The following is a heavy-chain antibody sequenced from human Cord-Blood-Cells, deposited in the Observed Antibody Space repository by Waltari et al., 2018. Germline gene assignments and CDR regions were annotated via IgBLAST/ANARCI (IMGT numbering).Heavy chain of an antibody. D-gene: IGHD6-6*01. CDR3: ARGRSSSYSWFDP. Sequence: QQQLVQSAAAVTKPGASVKVSCKAPVGTFITYTISWVRQAPGQGLGWMGGVIPLVGTANYAQRVQDRVTLTADESTSTAYMELSSLRAEDTAVYYCARGRSSSYSWFDPWGQGTLVTVSS. CDR2: VIPLVGTA. CDR1: VGTFITYT. J-gene: IGHJ5*02. V-gene: IGHV1-69*01.